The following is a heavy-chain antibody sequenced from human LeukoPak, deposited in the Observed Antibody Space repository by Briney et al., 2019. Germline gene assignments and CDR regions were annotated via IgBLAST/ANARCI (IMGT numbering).Heavy chain of an antibody. D-gene: IGHD2-2*01. V-gene: IGHV4-34*01. CDR1: GGSFSGYY. CDR2: INHSGST. J-gene: IGHJ3*02. Sequence: SETLSLTCAVYGGSFSGYYWSWIRQPPGKELEWIGEINHSGSTNYNPSLKSRVTISVDTSNNQLSLKVNSVTAADTAMYYCVKSNSRYQPWTLDIWGRGTMVTVSS. CDR3: VKSNSRYQPWTLDI.